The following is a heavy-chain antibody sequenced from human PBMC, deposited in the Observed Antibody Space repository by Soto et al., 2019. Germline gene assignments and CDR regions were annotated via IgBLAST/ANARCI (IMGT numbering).Heavy chain of an antibody. CDR3: AKGRGFYSDNYFDP. D-gene: IGHD3-22*01. V-gene: IGHV4-4*07. J-gene: IGHJ5*02. CDR2: IYSSGNA. Sequence: QVQLLESGPGLVKPSETLSLTCSVSLDSISNSYWTWIRQPAGKGLEWIGHIYSSGNANYNPSLKGRVTMSLYTSKNQFSLSLKSVTAADTAIYYCAKGRGFYSDNYFDPWGQGTQVTVSS. CDR1: LDSISNSY.